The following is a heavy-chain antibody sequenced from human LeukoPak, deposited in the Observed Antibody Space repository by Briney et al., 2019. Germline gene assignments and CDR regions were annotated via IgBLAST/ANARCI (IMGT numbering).Heavy chain of an antibody. Sequence: SQTLSLTCAISGDSLSSNSAAWNWIRQSPSRGLEWLGRTYCRSKWYNDYAVSVKSRITINPDTSKNQFSLQLNSVTPEDTAVYYCARSSGYRRSFDYWGQGTLVTVSS. J-gene: IGHJ4*02. V-gene: IGHV6-1*01. CDR1: GDSLSSNSAA. CDR2: TYCRSKWYN. D-gene: IGHD3-22*01. CDR3: ARSSGYRRSFDY.